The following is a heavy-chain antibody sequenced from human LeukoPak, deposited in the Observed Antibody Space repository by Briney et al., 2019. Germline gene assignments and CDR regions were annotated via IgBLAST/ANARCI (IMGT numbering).Heavy chain of an antibody. CDR3: AREFNYGDYYYYYMDV. D-gene: IGHD4-17*01. Sequence: PSETLSLTCTVSDGSISNYYWSWIRQPPGKGLEWIGYIFSSGSAIYNPSLKSRLTISVDTSKNQFSLKLSSVTAADTAVYYCAREFNYGDYYYYYMDVWGKGTTVTVSS. J-gene: IGHJ6*03. CDR2: IFSSGSA. V-gene: IGHV4-59*12. CDR1: DGSISNYY.